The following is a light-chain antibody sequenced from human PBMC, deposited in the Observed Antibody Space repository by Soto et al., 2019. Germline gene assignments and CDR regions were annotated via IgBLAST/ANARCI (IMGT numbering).Light chain of an antibody. J-gene: IGKJ1*01. CDR2: DAS. CDR3: QQRSNWPWT. Sequence: EIVLTQSPATVSLSPGERATLSCRASQSVSSYLAWYQQKPGQAPRLLIYDASNRATCIPARFSGSGSGTDFTLTISSLEPEDFAVYYCQQRSNWPWTFGQGTKVEIK. V-gene: IGKV3-11*01. CDR1: QSVSSY.